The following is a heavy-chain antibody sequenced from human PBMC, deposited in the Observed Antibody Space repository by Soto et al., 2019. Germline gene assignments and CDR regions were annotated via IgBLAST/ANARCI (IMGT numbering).Heavy chain of an antibody. CDR3: GRGGVKITIFGVVRYRMDV. J-gene: IGHJ6*02. Sequence: ASVKVSCKASGYTFTSYDLNWVRQATGQGLEWMGWMNPNSGNTGYAQKFQGRVTMTRNTSISKAYMELSSLRSEDTAVYYCGRGGVKITIFGVVRYRMDVWGQRNSVPVYS. CDR2: MNPNSGNT. D-gene: IGHD3-3*01. V-gene: IGHV1-8*01. CDR1: GYTFTSYD.